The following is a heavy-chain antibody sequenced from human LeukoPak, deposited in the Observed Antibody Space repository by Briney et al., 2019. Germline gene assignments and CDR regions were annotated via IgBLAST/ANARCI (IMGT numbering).Heavy chain of an antibody. CDR3: ARDEQGSLEQLVGGSGIYFDY. J-gene: IGHJ4*02. CDR1: GYTFTGYY. D-gene: IGHD6-13*01. CDR2: INPNSGGT. Sequence: ASVKVSCKASGYTFTGYYMHWVRQAPGQGLEWMGWINPNSGGTNYAQKFQGRVTMTRDTSISTAYMELSRLRSDDTAVYYCARDEQGSLEQLVGGSGIYFDYWGQGTLVTVSS. V-gene: IGHV1-2*02.